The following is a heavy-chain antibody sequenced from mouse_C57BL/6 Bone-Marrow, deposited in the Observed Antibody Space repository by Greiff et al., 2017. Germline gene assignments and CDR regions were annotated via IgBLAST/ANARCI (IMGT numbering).Heavy chain of an antibody. D-gene: IGHD1-1*01. Sequence: VQLQQSGAELVKPGASVKLSCKASGYTFTEYTIHWVKQRSGQGLEWIGWFYPGSGSIKYNEKFKDKVTLTADKSSSTVYMELSRLTSEDSAVYFCARHEEGFYYYSSSGACFSYWGQGTLVTVSA. CDR3: ARHEEGFYYYSSSGACFSY. CDR1: GYTFTEYT. V-gene: IGHV1-62-2*01. J-gene: IGHJ3*01. CDR2: FYPGSGSI.